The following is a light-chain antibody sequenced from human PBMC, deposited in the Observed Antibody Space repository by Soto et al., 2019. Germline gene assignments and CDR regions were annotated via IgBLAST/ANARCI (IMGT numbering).Light chain of an antibody. V-gene: IGKV1-39*01. CDR1: QSISRN. J-gene: IGKJ1*01. CDR3: QQYNSYWT. CDR2: SAS. Sequence: DIQMTQSPSSLSASVGDRFTVTCRASQSISRNLNWYQQKPGKAPKVLIHSASSLLSGVPSRFSGSGSGTDFTLTISSLQPDDFATYYCQQYNSYWTFGQGTKVDIK.